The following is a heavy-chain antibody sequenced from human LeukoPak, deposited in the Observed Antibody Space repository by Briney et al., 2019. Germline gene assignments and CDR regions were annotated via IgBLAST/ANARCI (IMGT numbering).Heavy chain of an antibody. D-gene: IGHD1-26*01. Sequence: GGSLRLSCAASGFTFSTHSMHWVRQAPGKGLEWVSYISSSSSAMLYTDSVKGRFTISRDNAKNSLYLQMNSLRDEDTAVYYCTRDTRVGGTMDFDYWGQGTLVTVSS. CDR1: GFTFSTHS. CDR2: ISSSSSAM. V-gene: IGHV3-48*02. J-gene: IGHJ4*02. CDR3: TRDTRVGGTMDFDY.